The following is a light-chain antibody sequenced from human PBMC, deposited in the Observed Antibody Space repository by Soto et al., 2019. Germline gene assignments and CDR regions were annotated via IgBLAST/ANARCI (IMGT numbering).Light chain of an antibody. CDR3: QQYGSSPGT. V-gene: IGKV3-20*01. Sequence: EIVLTQSPGTLSLSPGERVTLSCRASESVRSNFLAWYQQKPGQAPKLLISGGSSRATGIPDRFSGSGSGTDFILTITKLEPEDFAVYSCQQYGSSPGTFGQGTKLEIK. CDR2: GGS. CDR1: ESVRSNF. J-gene: IGKJ2*02.